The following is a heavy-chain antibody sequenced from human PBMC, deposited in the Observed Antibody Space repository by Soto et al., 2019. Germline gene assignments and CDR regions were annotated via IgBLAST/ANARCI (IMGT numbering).Heavy chain of an antibody. J-gene: IGHJ3*02. Sequence: ESWGGLVQPGGSLRLSCAASGFTFSTYSMTWVRQAPGKGLEWVSTIRDSGGSAHYADSVRGRFTISRDNSKNTLFLQMNSLRAEDTAVYYCARVKAQILSSGWYGGDDIWGQGTVVTVSS. CDR1: GFTFSTYS. V-gene: IGHV3-23*01. CDR2: IRDSGGSA. D-gene: IGHD6-19*01. CDR3: ARVKAQILSSGWYGGDDI.